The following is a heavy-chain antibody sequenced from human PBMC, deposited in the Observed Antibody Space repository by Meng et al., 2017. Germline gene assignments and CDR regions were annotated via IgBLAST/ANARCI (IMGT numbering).Heavy chain of an antibody. Sequence: GGSLRPSCAAAGFTSSSYRMSWVRQAPGKGLEWVANIKQDGSEKYYVDSVKGRFTISRDNAKTSLYLQMNSLRAEDTAVYYCARMGLIPLGGYCSGGSCPFDYWGQGTLVTVSS. J-gene: IGHJ4*02. CDR1: GFTSSSYR. CDR3: ARMGLIPLGGYCSGGSCPFDY. CDR2: IKQDGSEK. V-gene: IGHV3-7*01. D-gene: IGHD2-15*01.